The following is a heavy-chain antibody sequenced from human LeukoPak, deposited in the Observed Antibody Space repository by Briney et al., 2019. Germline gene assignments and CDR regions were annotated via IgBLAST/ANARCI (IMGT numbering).Heavy chain of an antibody. CDR2: IYYSGST. CDR3: AAQGVPYYDFWSGYQNWFDP. J-gene: IGHJ5*02. CDR1: GGSISSGGYY. V-gene: IGHV4-31*03. D-gene: IGHD3-3*01. Sequence: SETLSLTCTVSGGSISSGGYYWSWIRQHPGKGLEWIVYIYYSGSTYYNPSLKSRVTISVDTSKNQFSLKLSSVTAADTAVYYCAAQGVPYYDFWSGYQNWFDPWGQGTLVTVSS.